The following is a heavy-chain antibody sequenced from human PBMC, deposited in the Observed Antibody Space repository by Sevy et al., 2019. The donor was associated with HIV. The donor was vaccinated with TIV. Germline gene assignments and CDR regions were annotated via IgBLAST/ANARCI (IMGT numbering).Heavy chain of an antibody. CDR2: IYYSGST. V-gene: IGHV4-59*08. D-gene: IGHD3-3*01. Sequence: SETLSLTCTVSGGSISSYYWSWIRQPPGKGLEWIGYIYYSGSTNYNPSLKSRVTISVETSKNQFSLKLSSVTAADTAVYYCASRTILGYMDVWGKGTTVTVSS. J-gene: IGHJ6*03. CDR1: GGSISSYY. CDR3: ASRTILGYMDV.